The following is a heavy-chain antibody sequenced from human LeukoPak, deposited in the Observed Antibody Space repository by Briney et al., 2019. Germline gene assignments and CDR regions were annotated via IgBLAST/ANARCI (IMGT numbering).Heavy chain of an antibody. Sequence: GGSLRLSCAASGFTFDDYAMHWVRQAPGKGLEWVANIKQDGSEKYYVDSVKGRFTISRDNAKNSLYLQMNSLRAEDTAVYYCARGYYYMDVWGKGTTVTVSS. CDR2: IKQDGSEK. J-gene: IGHJ6*03. CDR3: ARGYYYMDV. CDR1: GFTFDDYA. V-gene: IGHV3-7*01.